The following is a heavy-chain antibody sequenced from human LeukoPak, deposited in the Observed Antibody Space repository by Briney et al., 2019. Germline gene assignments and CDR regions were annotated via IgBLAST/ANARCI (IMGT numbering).Heavy chain of an antibody. CDR1: GGSISNHF. D-gene: IGHD6-19*01. J-gene: IGHJ4*02. Sequence: PSETLSLTCTVSGGSISNHFWSWIRQPPGKGLEWIGYVDHSGNTFYNPSLQSRVTISIDSSKNQFSLKLTSVTAADTALYFCASTVVAGSIYYFDYWGQGTLVAVSS. CDR2: VDHSGNT. V-gene: IGHV4-59*08. CDR3: ASTVVAGSIYYFDY.